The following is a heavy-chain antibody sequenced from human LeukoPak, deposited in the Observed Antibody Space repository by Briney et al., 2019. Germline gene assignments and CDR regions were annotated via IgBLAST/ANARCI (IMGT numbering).Heavy chain of an antibody. D-gene: IGHD6-13*01. J-gene: IGHJ4*02. Sequence: GASVNVSCKASGYTFTRYGISWVRQAPGQGLEWMGWMNPVSGNAGSAQKFQGRVTLTRDTSISTAYMELSSLRSDDTAFYYCARAPMGAAALYWGQGTLVTVSS. V-gene: IGHV1-8*01. CDR3: ARAPMGAAALY. CDR1: GYTFTRYG. CDR2: MNPVSGNA.